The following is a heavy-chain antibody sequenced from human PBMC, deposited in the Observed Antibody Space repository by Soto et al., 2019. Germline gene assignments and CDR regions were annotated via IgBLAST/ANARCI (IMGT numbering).Heavy chain of an antibody. V-gene: IGHV5-10-1*01. CDR3: ARHKAFYYDSSGA. CDR2: IDPSDSYA. D-gene: IGHD3-22*01. J-gene: IGHJ5*02. CDR1: GYSFASYW. Sequence: GESLKISCKGSGYSFASYWISWVRQMPAKGLEWMGRIDPSDSYANYSPSFQGHVTFSADKSISTAYLQWSSLRASDTATYYCARHKAFYYDSSGAWGQGTMVTVSS.